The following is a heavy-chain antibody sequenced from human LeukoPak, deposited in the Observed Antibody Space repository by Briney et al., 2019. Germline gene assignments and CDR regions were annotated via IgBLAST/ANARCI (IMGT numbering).Heavy chain of an antibody. V-gene: IGHV4-39*07. CDR3: ARDTILYGSGSYPDY. CDR2: IYYSGST. J-gene: IGHJ4*02. Sequence: PSETLSLTCTVSGGSISSSSYYWGWIRQPPGKGLEWIGSIYYSGSTYYNPSLKSRVTISVDTSKNQFSLKLSSVTAADTAVYYCARDTILYGSGSYPDYWGQGTLVTVSS. CDR1: GGSISSSSYY. D-gene: IGHD3-10*01.